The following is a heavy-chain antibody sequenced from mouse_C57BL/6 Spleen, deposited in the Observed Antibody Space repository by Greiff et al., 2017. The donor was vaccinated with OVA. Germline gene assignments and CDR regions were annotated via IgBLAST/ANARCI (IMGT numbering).Heavy chain of an antibody. CDR1: GFTFRDYG. CDR2: ISSGSSSI. V-gene: IGHV5-17*01. Sequence: EVKLQESGGGLVKPGGSLKLSCAASGFTFRDYGMHWVRQAPETGLEWVAYISSGSSSISYADTVKGRFTISRDNAKTTLFLQMTSLRSEDTAMYYSARPELTGYFDYWGQGTTLTVSS. D-gene: IGHD4-1*01. CDR3: ARPELTGYFDY. J-gene: IGHJ2*01.